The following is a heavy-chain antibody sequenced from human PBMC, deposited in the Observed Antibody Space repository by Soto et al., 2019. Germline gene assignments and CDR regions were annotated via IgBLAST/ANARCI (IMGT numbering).Heavy chain of an antibody. CDR2: INHSGST. Sequence: SETLSLTCAVYGGSFSGYYWSWIRQPPGKGLEWIGEINHSGSTNYNPSLKSRVTISVDTSKNQFSLKLSSVTAADTAVYYCARVTVTKYFWWFDPWGQGTLVTVSS. CDR1: GGSFSGYY. D-gene: IGHD4-17*01. V-gene: IGHV4-34*01. J-gene: IGHJ5*02. CDR3: ARVTVTKYFWWFDP.